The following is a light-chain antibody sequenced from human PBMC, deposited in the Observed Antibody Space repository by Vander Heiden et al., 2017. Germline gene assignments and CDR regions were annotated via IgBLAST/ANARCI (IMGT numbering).Light chain of an antibody. Sequence: NFMLTQPHSVPESPGKTVTISCTRSSGSIASNYVNCYHQRPGSAPTTVLCEVNQRRWGVTDLFSGSIDSSSNSASLTISGLKTEDEADYDCQSYDSSNLHCVFGGGTKLTVL. J-gene: IGLJ3*02. CDR3: QSYDSSNLHCV. CDR1: SGSIASNY. CDR2: EVN. V-gene: IGLV6-57*03.